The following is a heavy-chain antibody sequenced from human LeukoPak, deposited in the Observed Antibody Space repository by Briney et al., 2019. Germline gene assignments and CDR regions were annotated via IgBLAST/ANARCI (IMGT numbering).Heavy chain of an antibody. V-gene: IGHV4-30-2*01. CDR1: GGSISSGGYS. D-gene: IGHD3-10*01. J-gene: IGHJ5*02. CDR3: ARDLSYYYGSGSYYNP. CDR2: IYHVGST. Sequence: SQTLSLTCAVSGGSISSGGYSWSWIRQPPGKGLEWIGYIYHVGSTSYNPSPKSRVTISIDRSKNQFSLKLTSVTAADTAVYYCARDLSYYYGSGSYYNPWGPGTLVTVSS.